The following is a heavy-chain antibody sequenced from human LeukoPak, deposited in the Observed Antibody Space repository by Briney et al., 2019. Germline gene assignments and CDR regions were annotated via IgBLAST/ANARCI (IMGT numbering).Heavy chain of an antibody. D-gene: IGHD2-8*02. Sequence: GGSLRLSCAASEFTSSDYWMIWVRRPPGKGLEWVAHINKDGTEKQYVDSVKGRFSIFRDNAKNSVFLQMNSLRAEDTAVYYCSIFAGAVPGNLLLWGKGTTVIVSA. CDR1: EFTSSDYW. CDR3: SIFAGAVPGNLLL. CDR2: INKDGTEK. V-gene: IGHV3-7*01. J-gene: IGHJ6*04.